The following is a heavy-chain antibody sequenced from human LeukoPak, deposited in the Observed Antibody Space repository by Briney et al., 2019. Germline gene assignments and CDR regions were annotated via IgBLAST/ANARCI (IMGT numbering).Heavy chain of an antibody. CDR2: INPNSGGT. Sequence: ASVKVSCKASGYTFTGYYMHWVRQAPGQGLEWMGWINPNSGGTNYAQKFQGRVTMTRDTSISTAYMELSRLRSDDTAVYYCARGVYYDFWGGYLWRWFDPWGQGTLVTVSS. CDR1: GYTFTGYY. V-gene: IGHV1-2*02. CDR3: ARGVYYDFWGGYLWRWFDP. D-gene: IGHD3-3*01. J-gene: IGHJ5*02.